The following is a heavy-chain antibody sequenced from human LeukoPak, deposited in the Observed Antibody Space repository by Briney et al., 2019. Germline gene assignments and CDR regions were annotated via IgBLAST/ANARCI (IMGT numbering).Heavy chain of an antibody. J-gene: IGHJ5*02. CDR3: VRKKTSGTNWFDP. Sequence: ASVKVSCKASGYTFTNYFIHWVRQAPGQGLEWMGWISPNSGGTYCTQKFQDRVTMTRDTSISTAYLELSRLRSDDTAVYFCVRKKTSGTNWFDPWGQGTLVTVSS. CDR1: GYTFTNYF. CDR2: ISPNSGGT. V-gene: IGHV1-2*02. D-gene: IGHD3-10*01.